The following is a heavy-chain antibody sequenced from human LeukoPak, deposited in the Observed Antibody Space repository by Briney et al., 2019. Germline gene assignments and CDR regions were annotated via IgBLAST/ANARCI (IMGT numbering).Heavy chain of an antibody. D-gene: IGHD6-13*01. CDR2: ISSSGSTI. J-gene: IGHJ4*02. CDR1: GFTFSSYE. V-gene: IGHV3-48*03. Sequence: GGSLRLSCAASGFTFSSYEMNWVRQAPGKGLEWVSYISSSGSTIYYADSVKGRFTISRDNSKNTLYLQMNSLRAEDTAVYYCARGIAADSYYFDYWGQGTLVTVSS. CDR3: ARGIAADSYYFDY.